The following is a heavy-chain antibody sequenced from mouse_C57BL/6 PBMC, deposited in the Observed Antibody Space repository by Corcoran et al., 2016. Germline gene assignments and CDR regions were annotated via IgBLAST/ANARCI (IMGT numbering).Heavy chain of an antibody. CDR3: ARTSSYGIICFNNVDD. D-gene: IGHD1-1*01. CDR2: INTYSGVP. J-gene: IGHJ2*01. Sequence: QIQLVQSGPELKKPGETVKISCKASGYTFTTYGMSWVKQAPGKGLKWMGWINTYSGVPTSADDFKGRFAFSLETSASTAYLQINNLKNEDTATYFCARTSSYGIICFNNVDDWGQGTTLTVSS. CDR1: GYTFTTYG. V-gene: IGHV9-3*01.